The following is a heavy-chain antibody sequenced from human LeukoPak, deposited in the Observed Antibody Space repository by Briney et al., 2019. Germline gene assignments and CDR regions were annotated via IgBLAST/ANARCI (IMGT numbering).Heavy chain of an antibody. CDR3: ARDAYKLFDY. D-gene: IGHD5-24*01. CDR1: GFPFSSYW. CDR2: IKQDGSEK. J-gene: IGHJ4*02. Sequence: GGSLRLSCAASGFPFSSYWMSWLRHAPGKGLEGWANIKQDGSEKYYVDSVRGRFTISRDNGKNSLYLQMNSLRAEDTAVYYCARDAYKLFDYWGQGTLVTVFS. V-gene: IGHV3-7*04.